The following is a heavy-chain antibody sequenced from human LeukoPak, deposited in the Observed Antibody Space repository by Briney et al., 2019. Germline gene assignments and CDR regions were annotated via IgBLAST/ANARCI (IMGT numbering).Heavy chain of an antibody. V-gene: IGHV3-30*02. J-gene: IGHJ4*02. CDR3: ARCTTGRTFGSLREIKRSREIDY. D-gene: IGHD1-1*01. Sequence: GGSLRLSCAASGFTFSSYGMHWVRQAPGKGLEWVAFIRYDGNNKYYADSVKGRFTISRDNSKNTLYLQMKSLRPEDTAVYYCARCTTGRTFGSLREIKRSREIDYWGQGTLVTVSS. CDR1: GFTFSSYG. CDR2: IRYDGNNK.